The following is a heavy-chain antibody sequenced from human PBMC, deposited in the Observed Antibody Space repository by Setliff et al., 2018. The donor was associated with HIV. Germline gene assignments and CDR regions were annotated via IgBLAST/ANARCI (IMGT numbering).Heavy chain of an antibody. D-gene: IGHD6-13*01. CDR2: ISTGGHT. CDR3: AREGSHSHSWYNWFGP. J-gene: IGHJ5*02. CDR1: GASFSSGNYF. V-gene: IGHV4-61*02. Sequence: SETLSLTCTVSGASFSSGNYFWTWIRQPAGQRLEWIGRISTGGHTDYNPSLKSRLSISADTSRNHFSLQLTSVAATDTAIYYCAREGSHSHSWYNWFGPWGPGTLVTVSS.